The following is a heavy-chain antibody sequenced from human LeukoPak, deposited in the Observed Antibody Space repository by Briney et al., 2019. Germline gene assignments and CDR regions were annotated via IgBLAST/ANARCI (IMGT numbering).Heavy chain of an antibody. D-gene: IGHD4-23*01. Sequence: GGSLRPSCAASGFTVSSNYMSWVRQAPGKGLEWVSVIYSGGSTYYADSVKGRFTISRDNPKNTLYLQMNSLRAEDTAVYYCARGTGNDAFDIWGQGTMVTVSS. V-gene: IGHV3-53*01. J-gene: IGHJ3*02. CDR3: ARGTGNDAFDI. CDR2: IYSGGST. CDR1: GFTVSSNY.